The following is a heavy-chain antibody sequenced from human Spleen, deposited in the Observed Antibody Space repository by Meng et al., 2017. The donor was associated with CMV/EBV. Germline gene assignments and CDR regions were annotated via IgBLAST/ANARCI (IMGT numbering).Heavy chain of an antibody. CDR3: ARDHPSGSYGGWFDP. CDR1: GGFISSSSYF. V-gene: IGHV4-39*07. D-gene: IGHD1-26*01. Sequence: SETLSLTCTVSGGFISSSSYFWGWIRQSPGMGLEWIGSVYYSGTTYSNPSLKSRVNILVDMSKNQFSLKLTSVTAADTGVYYCARDHPSGSYGGWFDPWGQGTLVTVSS. J-gene: IGHJ5*02. CDR2: VYYSGTT.